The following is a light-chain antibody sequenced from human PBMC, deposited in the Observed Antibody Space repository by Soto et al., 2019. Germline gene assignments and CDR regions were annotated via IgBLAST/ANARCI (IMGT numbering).Light chain of an antibody. CDR1: QSVTSSY. CDR3: QKYGSAFT. V-gene: IGKV3-20*01. Sequence: EIVLTQSPGTLSLSPGERATLSCRASQSVTSSYLAWYQHKPGQGLRLLIYAASSRATGIPDRFSGSGSGTDFTLTISRLEPEDSALYYCQKYGSAFTFGPGTKVDIK. J-gene: IGKJ3*01. CDR2: AAS.